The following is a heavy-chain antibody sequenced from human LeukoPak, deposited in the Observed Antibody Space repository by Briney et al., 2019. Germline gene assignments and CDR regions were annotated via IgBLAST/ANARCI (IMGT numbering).Heavy chain of an antibody. V-gene: IGHV1-2*02. J-gene: IGHJ3*02. CDR3: ARVRSSGTYFDACDI. D-gene: IGHD1-26*01. CDR2: INPKTGGI. CDR1: GYIFTDYY. Sequence: ASVKVSCKTSGYIFTDYYIQWVRQAPGQGLEWMGWINPKTGGINYAQKFQGRVTMTGDTSISTAYMELNSLTSDDTAMYFCARVRSSGTYFDACDIFGQGIMVTVSS.